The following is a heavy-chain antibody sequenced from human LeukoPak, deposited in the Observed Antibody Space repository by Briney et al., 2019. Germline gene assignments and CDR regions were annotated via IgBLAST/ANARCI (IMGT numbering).Heavy chain of an antibody. V-gene: IGHV1-8*01. CDR1: GYTFTSYD. CDR3: ARVAGYSPTR. CDR2: MNPNSGNT. D-gene: IGHD5-18*01. Sequence: ASVKVSCKASGYTFTSYDINWVRQATGQGLEWMGWMNPNSGNTGHAQKFQGRVTMTRNTSISTAYMELSSLRSEDTAVYYCARVAGYSPTRWGQGTLVTVCS. J-gene: IGHJ4*02.